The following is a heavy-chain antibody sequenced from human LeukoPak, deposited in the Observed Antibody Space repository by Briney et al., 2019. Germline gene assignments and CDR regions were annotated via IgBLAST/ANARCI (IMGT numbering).Heavy chain of an antibody. Sequence: SETLSLTCTVSGGSISSSSYYWGWIRQPPGKGLEWIGSIYYSGSTYYNPSLKSRVTISVDTSKNQFSLKLSSVTAADTAVYYCARWESNYDFWSGSSNQFDYWGQGTLVTASS. CDR3: ARWESNYDFWSGSSNQFDY. J-gene: IGHJ4*02. CDR2: IYYSGST. V-gene: IGHV4-39*07. D-gene: IGHD3-3*01. CDR1: GGSISSSSYY.